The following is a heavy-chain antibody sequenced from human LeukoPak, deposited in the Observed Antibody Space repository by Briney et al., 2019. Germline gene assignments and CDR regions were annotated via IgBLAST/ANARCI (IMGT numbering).Heavy chain of an antibody. CDR1: GFGFSNYW. D-gene: IGHD5-12*01. CDR2: ISFSNSTL. Sequence: GGSRRLSCLGSGFGFSNYWMTWLRQAPGKGLEWVSYISFSNSTLYYADSVRGRFTISRDNAKNSLSLQMNSLRAEDTAVYYCAGGGATSFDYWGQGILVTVSS. J-gene: IGHJ4*02. CDR3: AGGGATSFDY. V-gene: IGHV3-48*04.